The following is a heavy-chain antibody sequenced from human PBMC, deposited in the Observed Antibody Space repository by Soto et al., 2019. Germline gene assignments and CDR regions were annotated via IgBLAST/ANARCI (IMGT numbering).Heavy chain of an antibody. Sequence: GWSLRLSCAASGFTFSRFWMNWVRQAPGRGLEWVANIKQDGSEKYYVDSVKGRFTISRDSAKNSLYLQMNSLRAEDTAVYYYARGSLYDILTGPLDYWGQGALVTVSS. CDR3: ARGSLYDILTGPLDY. CDR2: IKQDGSEK. V-gene: IGHV3-7*04. CDR1: GFTFSRFW. D-gene: IGHD3-9*01. J-gene: IGHJ4*02.